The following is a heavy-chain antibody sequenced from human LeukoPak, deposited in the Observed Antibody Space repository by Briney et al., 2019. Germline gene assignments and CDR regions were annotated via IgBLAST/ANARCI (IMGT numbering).Heavy chain of an antibody. J-gene: IGHJ4*02. CDR2: IVYDGDNK. CDR3: ATERDYGSSFDY. Sequence: TGGSLRLSCAASGFTFSGYTIHWVRQAPGKGLEWVAVIVYDGDNKYYVDSVKGRFAISRDNSKNTLYLQINSLRLDDTAIYYCATERDYGSSFDYWGQGTLVTVSS. CDR1: GFTFSGYT. V-gene: IGHV3-30*09. D-gene: IGHD6-13*01.